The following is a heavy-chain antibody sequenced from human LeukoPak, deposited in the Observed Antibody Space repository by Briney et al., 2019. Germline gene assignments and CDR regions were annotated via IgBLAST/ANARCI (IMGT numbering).Heavy chain of an antibody. J-gene: IGHJ4*02. CDR2: IYRSGGT. Sequence: PGGSLRLSCAASGFTVTDNYMSWVRQAPGKGLEWVSVIYRSGGTFYSDSVKGRFTISRDFSRNTLYLQMNSLRADGTAVYYCARAGPRRDGYNNDYWGQGTLVTVSS. CDR3: ARAGPRRDGYNNDY. D-gene: IGHD5-24*01. V-gene: IGHV3-53*01. CDR1: GFTVTDNY.